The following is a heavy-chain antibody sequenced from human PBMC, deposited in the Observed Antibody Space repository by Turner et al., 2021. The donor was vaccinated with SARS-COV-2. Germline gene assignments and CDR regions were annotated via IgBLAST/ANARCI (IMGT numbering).Heavy chain of an antibody. CDR3: ARDHYYDSSGYTLDAFDI. CDR2: IWYDGSNK. CDR1: GFTLSRYG. J-gene: IGHJ3*02. Sequence: QVQLVESGGGVVQPGRSLRLSCAASGFTLSRYGTHWVRQGPGKGLEWVAVIWYDGSNKYYADSVKGRFTISRDNSKNTLYLQMNSLRAEDTAVYYCARDHYYDSSGYTLDAFDIWGQGTMVTISS. V-gene: IGHV3-33*01. D-gene: IGHD3-22*01.